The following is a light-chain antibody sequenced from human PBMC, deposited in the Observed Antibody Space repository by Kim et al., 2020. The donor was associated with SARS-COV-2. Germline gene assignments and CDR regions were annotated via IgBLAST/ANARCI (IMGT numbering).Light chain of an antibody. CDR1: QRVSSSY. J-gene: IGKJ4*01. V-gene: IGKV3-20*01. Sequence: LPPGERATLSCRASQRVSSSYLAWYQQKPGQAPRLLIYGASSRATGIPDRFSGSGSGTDFTLTISRLEPEDFAVYYCQQYGSLLTFGGGTKVDIK. CDR2: GAS. CDR3: QQYGSLLT.